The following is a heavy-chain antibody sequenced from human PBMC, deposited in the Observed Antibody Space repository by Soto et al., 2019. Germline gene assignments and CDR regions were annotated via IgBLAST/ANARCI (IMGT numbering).Heavy chain of an antibody. CDR3: ARDRARKWPYYFYN. Sequence: PGCSMTLSCEADGCRYIRYGMSWVRQDPGKALEWVAVVYYDGTEKYYGDSVKGRFTITRDNSQNTLYLQMNSLRVEDTAVYYCARDRARKWPYYFYNWGQGTLVTVSS. CDR1: GCRYIRYG. V-gene: IGHV3-33*07. D-gene: IGHD2-8*01. CDR2: VYYDGTEK. J-gene: IGHJ4*02.